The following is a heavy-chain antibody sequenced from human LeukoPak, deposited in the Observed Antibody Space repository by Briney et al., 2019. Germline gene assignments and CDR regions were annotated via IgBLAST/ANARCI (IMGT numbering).Heavy chain of an antibody. Sequence: PSETLSLTCNVSGGSISSYYWSWIRQPPGKGLEWIGYISYSGSTKYNPSLKSRVTISVDTSKNQFSLKLSSVTAADTAVYYCARFIDEIDNWFDPWGQGTLVTVSS. V-gene: IGHV4-59*01. CDR2: ISYSGST. J-gene: IGHJ5*02. CDR3: ARFIDEIDNWFDP. D-gene: IGHD3-16*02. CDR1: GGSISSYY.